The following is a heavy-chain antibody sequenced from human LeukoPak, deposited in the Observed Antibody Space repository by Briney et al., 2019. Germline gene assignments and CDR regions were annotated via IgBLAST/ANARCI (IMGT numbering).Heavy chain of an antibody. V-gene: IGHV1-69*05. CDR3: ARDGKRYYDFWSGYQAPSWFDP. D-gene: IGHD3-3*01. CDR2: IIPIFGTA. Sequence: ASVKVSCKASGGTFSSYAISWVRQAPGQGLEWMGGIIPIFGTANYAQKFQGRVTITTDESTSTAYMELSSLRSEDTAVYYCARDGKRYYDFWSGYQAPSWFDPWGQGTLVTVSS. CDR1: GGTFSSYA. J-gene: IGHJ5*02.